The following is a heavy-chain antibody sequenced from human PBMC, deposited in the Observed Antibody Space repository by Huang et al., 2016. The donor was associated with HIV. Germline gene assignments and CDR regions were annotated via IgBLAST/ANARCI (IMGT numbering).Heavy chain of an antibody. CDR2: IAKEGSTK. V-gene: IGHV3-30-3*01. CDR1: GFTFSNYA. Sequence: QVQLVESGGGVVQPGTSLRLSCAASGFTFSNYAMNWVRQAAGKGMEGGAVIAKEGSTKYYADSVKGRFTISRDNSKNTVYLQMNSLRAEDTAVYYCARSEPSRYYFDYWGQGTLVTVSS. J-gene: IGHJ4*02. CDR3: ARSEPSRYYFDY.